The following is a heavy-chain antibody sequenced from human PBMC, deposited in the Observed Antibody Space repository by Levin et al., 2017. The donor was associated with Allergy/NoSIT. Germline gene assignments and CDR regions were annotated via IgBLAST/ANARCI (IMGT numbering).Heavy chain of an antibody. V-gene: IGHV4-34*01. CDR3: ATAPISGIAAAG. J-gene: IGHJ4*02. Sequence: SETLSLTCAVYGGSFSGYYWSWIRQPPGKGLEWIGEINHSGSTNYNPSLKSRVTISVDTSKNQFSLKLSSVTAADTAVYYCATAPISGIAAAGWGQGTLVTVSS. D-gene: IGHD6-13*01. CDR1: GGSFSGYY. CDR2: INHSGST.